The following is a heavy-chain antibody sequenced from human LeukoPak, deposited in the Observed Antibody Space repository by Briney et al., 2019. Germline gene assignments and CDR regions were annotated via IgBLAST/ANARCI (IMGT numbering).Heavy chain of an antibody. CDR2: IYHSGST. V-gene: IGHV4-38-2*01. J-gene: IGHJ5*02. CDR3: ASAPEDIVVVPAAIRRFGWFDP. CDR1: GYSISSGYY. Sequence: KPSETLSLTCAVSGYSISSGYYWGWIRQPPGQGLEWSGSIYHSGSTYYNPSLKSRVTISVDTSKNQFSLKLRSVTAADTAVYYCASAPEDIVVVPAAIRRFGWFDPWGQGTLVTVSS. D-gene: IGHD2-2*02.